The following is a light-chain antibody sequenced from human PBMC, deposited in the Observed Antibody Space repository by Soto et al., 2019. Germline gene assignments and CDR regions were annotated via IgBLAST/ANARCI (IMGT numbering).Light chain of an antibody. CDR2: AAS. CDR3: QQSYSGPPT. V-gene: IGKV1-39*01. Sequence: DIQLTQSPSSLSASLGDRVTITCRASQTTNNYLNWYQQKPGKAPQLLIYAASSLQSGVPSRFSGSGSGTDFTLTISSLQFEDFATYYCQQSYSGPPTFGRGTKVEIK. CDR1: QTTNNY. J-gene: IGKJ1*01.